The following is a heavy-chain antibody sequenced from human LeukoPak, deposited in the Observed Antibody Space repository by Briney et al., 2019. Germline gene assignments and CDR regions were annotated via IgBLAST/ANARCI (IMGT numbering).Heavy chain of an antibody. D-gene: IGHD3-22*01. CDR1: GYDFDTYG. V-gene: IGHV1-18*01. CDR3: ARGLERESLDSSGYYY. J-gene: IGHJ4*02. Sequence: ASVNVSCKASGYDFDTYGISWVRQAPGQGLEWGGWISASNGDTNSAQNLQGRVTMTTDTSTRTAYMELRNLRSDDTAIYYCARGLERESLDSSGYYYWGQGTLVTVSS. CDR2: ISASNGDT.